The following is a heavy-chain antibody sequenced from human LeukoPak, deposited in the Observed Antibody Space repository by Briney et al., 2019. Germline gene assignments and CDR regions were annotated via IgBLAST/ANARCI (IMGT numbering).Heavy chain of an antibody. CDR3: ARRGETAVVPAATFFDY. D-gene: IGHD2-2*01. V-gene: IGHV1-46*01. CDR1: GYTFTSYY. J-gene: IGHJ4*02. CDR2: INPSGGST. Sequence: ASVKVSCKASGYTFTSYYMHWVRQAPGQGLEWMGIINPSGGSTSYAQKFQGRVTMTRDTSTSTVYMELSSLRSEDTAAYYCARRGETAVVPAATFFDYWGQGTLVTVSS.